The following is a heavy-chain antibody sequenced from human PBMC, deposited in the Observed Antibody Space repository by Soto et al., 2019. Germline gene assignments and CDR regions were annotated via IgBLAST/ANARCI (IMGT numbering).Heavy chain of an antibody. CDR1: GYTFTGYY. D-gene: IGHD3-9*01. J-gene: IGHJ6*02. CDR3: ARDLGPHYDILTGYYPTGMDV. Sequence: QVQLVQSGAEVKKPGASVKVSCKASGYTFTGYYMHWVRQAPGQGLEWMGWINPNSGGTNYAQKFQGWVTMTSDTSISTAYMELSRLRSDDTAVYYCARDLGPHYDILTGYYPTGMDVWGQGTTVTVSS. CDR2: INPNSGGT. V-gene: IGHV1-2*04.